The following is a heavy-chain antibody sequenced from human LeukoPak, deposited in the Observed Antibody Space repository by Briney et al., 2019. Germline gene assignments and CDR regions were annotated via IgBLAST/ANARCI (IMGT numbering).Heavy chain of an antibody. CDR3: ARVREYDSSGPDAFDI. J-gene: IGHJ3*02. CDR2: IWYDGSNK. D-gene: IGHD3-22*01. Sequence: RPGGSLRLSCAASGFTFSSYGMHWVRQALGKGLEWVAVIWYDGSNKYYADSVKGRFTISRDNSKNTLYLQMNSLRAEDTAVYYCARVREYDSSGPDAFDIWGQGTMVTVPS. CDR1: GFTFSSYG. V-gene: IGHV3-33*01.